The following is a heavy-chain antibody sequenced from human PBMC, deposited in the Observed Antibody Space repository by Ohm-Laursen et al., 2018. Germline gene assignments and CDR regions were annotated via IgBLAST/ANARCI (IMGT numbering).Heavy chain of an antibody. Sequence: SLRLSCSASGFAFSSYDMSWVRQAPGKGLEWVSYISSSGSTIHYADSVKGRFTISRDNAKNSLYLQMNSLRAEDTAVYHCARDPVRGLTDYWGQGTLVTVSS. CDR2: ISSSGSTI. J-gene: IGHJ4*02. D-gene: IGHD3-16*01. CDR3: ARDPVRGLTDY. CDR1: GFAFSSYD. V-gene: IGHV3-48*03.